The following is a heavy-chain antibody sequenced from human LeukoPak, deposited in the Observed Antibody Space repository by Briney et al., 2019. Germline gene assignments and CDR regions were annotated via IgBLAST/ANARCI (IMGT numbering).Heavy chain of an antibody. CDR1: ELTLSNND. CDR2: IITSSRYI. D-gene: IGHD2-2*01. CDR3: ARADCSSSTCYLRRSWFDP. J-gene: IGHJ5*02. Sequence: PGGPRRPSFPAPELTLSNNDINWFPKPQGKGLNWASSIITSSRYIYYKDSVRGRFTISRDDAKNSLYLEMNSLRAEDTAVYYCARADCSSSTCYLRRSWFDPWGQGTLVTVSS. V-gene: IGHV3-21*01.